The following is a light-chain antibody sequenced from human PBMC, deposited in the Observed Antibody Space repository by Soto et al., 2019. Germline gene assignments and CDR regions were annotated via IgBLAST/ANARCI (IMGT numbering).Light chain of an antibody. CDR1: QSLGGN. Sequence: EIVMTQSPATLAVSPGDTATLSCRASQSLGGNLAWYQQKPGQAPRLLIFPASSRAAGVPARFSASGSGTEFTLTISGLQSEDFAVYYYQQYNNWPPWTFGPGTRVEIK. CDR3: QQYNNWPPWT. J-gene: IGKJ1*01. CDR2: PAS. V-gene: IGKV3-15*01.